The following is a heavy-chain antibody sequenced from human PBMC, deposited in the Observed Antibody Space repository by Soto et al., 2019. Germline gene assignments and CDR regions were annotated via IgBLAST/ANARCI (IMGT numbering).Heavy chain of an antibody. CDR3: ARSRRQWFGGTLSYYFDF. J-gene: IGHJ4*01. CDR2: IKEDGSEA. V-gene: IGHV3-7*01. CDR1: GFVFRVYW. Sequence: GGSLRLSCAASGFVFRVYWMSWVRQAPGKGLEWVANIKEDGSEANYVDSVKGRFAVSRDKDTLYLQLNSLTPEDTAVYYCARSRRQWFGGTLSYYFDFWGHGALVTVSS. D-gene: IGHD3-10*01.